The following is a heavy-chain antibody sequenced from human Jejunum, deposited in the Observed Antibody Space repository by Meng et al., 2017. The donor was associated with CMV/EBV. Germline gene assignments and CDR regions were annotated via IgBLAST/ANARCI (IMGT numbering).Heavy chain of an antibody. CDR3: AKGAPVLAGRGLDV. CDR1: EFKFSSYT. J-gene: IGHJ6*02. CDR2: ISYDGSQR. Sequence: SEFKFSSYTMHWVRQAPGKGLEWVALISYDGSQRDYSDSVRGRFTISRDNSKNAVYLQMDSQRADDTAIYYCAKGAPVLAGRGLDVWGQGTTVTVSS. V-gene: IGHV3-30*04. D-gene: IGHD3-3*02.